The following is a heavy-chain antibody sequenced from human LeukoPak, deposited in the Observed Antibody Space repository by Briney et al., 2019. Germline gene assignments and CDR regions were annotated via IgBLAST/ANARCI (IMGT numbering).Heavy chain of an antibody. J-gene: IGHJ4*02. V-gene: IGHV3-48*01. D-gene: IGHD3-10*02. Sequence: GGSLRLSCAASGFALSGYGMNCVRQAPGKGLEWVSYISGASSSIYYADSVKGRFTISRDNSKNTLYLQMNSLRAEDTAVYYCAKNLWPGVLDYWGQGTLVTVSS. CDR2: ISGASSSI. CDR1: GFALSGYG. CDR3: AKNLWPGVLDY.